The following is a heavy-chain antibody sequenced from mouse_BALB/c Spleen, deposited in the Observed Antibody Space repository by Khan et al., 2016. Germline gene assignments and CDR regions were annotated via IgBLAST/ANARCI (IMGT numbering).Heavy chain of an antibody. J-gene: IGHJ3*01. CDR2: IPPGTART. Sequence: QVQLKESGAELMKPGASVKISCKATGYTFSRYWIERVKDRPGHGLAWLGEIPPGTARTNYNETLQGKATFTAETSANTAYIQLSSLTSEDSDVYYCARGAYWGRGTLVTVSA. CDR3: ARGAY. CDR1: GYTFSRYW. V-gene: IGHV1-9*01.